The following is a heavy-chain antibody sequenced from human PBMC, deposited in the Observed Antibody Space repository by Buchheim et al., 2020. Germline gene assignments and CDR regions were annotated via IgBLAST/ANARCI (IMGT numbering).Heavy chain of an antibody. CDR1: GFTVSINY. J-gene: IGHJ4*02. CDR3: ARAHRGSYSKLDY. CDR2: IYVDGST. D-gene: IGHD1-26*01. V-gene: IGHV3-66*02. Sequence: EVQLAESGGGLVQPGGSLRLSCAASGFTVSINYMNWVRQAPGKGLEWVSVIYVDGSTYYADSVKGRFTISRDNSKNTLYLQMNSLTADDTAVYYWARAHRGSYSKLDYWGQGTL.